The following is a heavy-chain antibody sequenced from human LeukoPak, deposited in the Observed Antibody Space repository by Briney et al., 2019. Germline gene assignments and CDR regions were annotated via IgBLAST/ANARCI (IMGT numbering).Heavy chain of an antibody. CDR2: IFYSGRT. D-gene: IGHD3-10*01. V-gene: IGHV4-59*12. Sequence: PSETLSLSCIVSGGSISSYYWNWIWHTPGEGLEWMGHIFYSGRTSYNPSLKSRVTMSVDTSKNQFSLKLSSVTAADTAVYYCAREGSGSYYYYYYYMDVWGKGTTVTISS. J-gene: IGHJ6*03. CDR1: GGSISSYY. CDR3: AREGSGSYYYYYYYMDV.